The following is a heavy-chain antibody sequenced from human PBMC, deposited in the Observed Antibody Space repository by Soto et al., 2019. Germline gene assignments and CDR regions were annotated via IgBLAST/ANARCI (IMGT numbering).Heavy chain of an antibody. Sequence: GESLRLSCAASGFTFSSYGMHWVRQAPGKGLEWVAVISYDGSNKYYADSVKGRFTISRDNSKNTLYLQMNSLRAEDTAVYYCAKSDYYYGMDVWGQGPTVTV. CDR2: ISYDGSNK. J-gene: IGHJ6*01. V-gene: IGHV3-30*18. CDR1: GFTFSSYG. CDR3: AKSDYYYGMDV.